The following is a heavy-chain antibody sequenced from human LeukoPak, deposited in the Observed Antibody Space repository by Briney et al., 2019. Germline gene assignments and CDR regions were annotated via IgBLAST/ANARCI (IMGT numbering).Heavy chain of an antibody. D-gene: IGHD3-22*01. CDR3: AKEDSSGYLGY. CDR1: GGSFRSNIYY. V-gene: IGHV4-61*01. Sequence: PSETLSLTCTVSGGSFRSNIYYWNWIRQPPGKGLEWIGYIYYSGSTNYNPSLKSRVTISVDTSKNQFSLNETSLTAAVTAVYCCAKEDSSGYLGYWGQVTLVTVSS. J-gene: IGHJ4*02. CDR2: IYYSGST.